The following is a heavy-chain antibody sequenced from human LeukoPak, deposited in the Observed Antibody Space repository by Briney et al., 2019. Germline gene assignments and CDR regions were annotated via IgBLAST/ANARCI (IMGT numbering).Heavy chain of an antibody. CDR2: ISGSGGST. V-gene: IGHV3-23*01. D-gene: IGHD1-26*01. CDR3: AKDDDRRVGATTFDY. Sequence: GGSLRLSCAGSGFTFSSYAMSWVRQAPGKGLEWVAAISGSGGSTYYADSVKGRFTISRDNSKNTLYLQMNSLRAEDTAVYYCAKDDDRRVGATTFDYWGQGTLVTVSS. J-gene: IGHJ4*02. CDR1: GFTFSSYA.